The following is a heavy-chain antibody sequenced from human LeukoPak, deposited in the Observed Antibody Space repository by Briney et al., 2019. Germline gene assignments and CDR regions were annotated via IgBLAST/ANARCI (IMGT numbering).Heavy chain of an antibody. V-gene: IGHV1-18*01. J-gene: IGHJ6*02. Sequence: GASVKVSCKASGYTFTSYGISRVRQAPGQGLEWMGWISAYNGNTNYAQKLQGRVTMTTDTSTSTAYMELRSLRSDDTAVYYCARNFFTSSWQNYYYYGMDVWGQGTTVTVSS. CDR3: ARNFFTSSWQNYYYYGMDV. D-gene: IGHD6-13*01. CDR1: GYTFTSYG. CDR2: ISAYNGNT.